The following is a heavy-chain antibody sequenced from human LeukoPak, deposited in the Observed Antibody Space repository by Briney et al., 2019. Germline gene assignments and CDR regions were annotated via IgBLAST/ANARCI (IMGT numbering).Heavy chain of an antibody. CDR1: AFTFSSYA. CDR3: AKVRGIAVAGTRRNWFDP. V-gene: IGHV3-23*01. J-gene: IGHJ5*02. D-gene: IGHD6-19*01. Sequence: AGGSLRLSCAASAFTFSSYAMSWVRQAPGKGLEWVSAISGSGGSTYYADSVKGRFTISRDNSKNTLYLQMNSLRAEDTAVYYCAKVRGIAVAGTRRNWFDPWGQGTLVTVSS. CDR2: ISGSGGST.